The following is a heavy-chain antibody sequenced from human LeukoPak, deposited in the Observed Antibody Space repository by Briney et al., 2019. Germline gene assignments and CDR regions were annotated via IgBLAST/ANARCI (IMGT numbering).Heavy chain of an antibody. Sequence: SETLSLTCAVYGGSFSGYYWSRIRQPPGKALEWIGEINHSGSTNYNPSLKSRVTISVDTSKNQFSLKLSSVTAADTAVYYCARGSRWSGVRGYYFDYWGQGTLVTVSS. J-gene: IGHJ4*02. CDR2: INHSGST. CDR3: ARGSRWSGVRGYYFDY. D-gene: IGHD3-10*01. V-gene: IGHV4-34*01. CDR1: GGSFSGYY.